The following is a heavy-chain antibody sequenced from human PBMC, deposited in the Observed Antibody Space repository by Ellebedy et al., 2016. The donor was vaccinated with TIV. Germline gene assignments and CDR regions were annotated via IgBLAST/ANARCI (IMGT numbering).Heavy chain of an antibody. D-gene: IGHD3-22*01. CDR2: IGGDGRT. J-gene: IGHJ6*02. V-gene: IGHV3-21*01. CDR3: ARDFRYDSSGPFASYYGMDV. Sequence: GGSLRLXXVASGFTFRGSSMSWVRQPPGKGLEWVSTIGGDGRTYYPASMKGRFTISRDNAANSLYLQMNSLSAEDTAVYYCARDFRYDSSGPFASYYGMDVWGQGTTVTVSS. CDR1: GFTFRGSS.